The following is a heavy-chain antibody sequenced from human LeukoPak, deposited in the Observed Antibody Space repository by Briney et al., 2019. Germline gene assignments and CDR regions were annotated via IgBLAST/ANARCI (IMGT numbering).Heavy chain of an antibody. Sequence: SETLSLTCTVSGGSIGSYYWSWIRQPAGKGLEWIGRIYTSGSTNYNPSLKSRVTMSVDTSKNQFSLKLSSVTAADTAVYYRAREKQQLVLGAFDIWGQGTMVTVSS. D-gene: IGHD6-13*01. CDR3: AREKQQLVLGAFDI. CDR1: GGSIGSYY. CDR2: IYTSGST. J-gene: IGHJ3*02. V-gene: IGHV4-4*07.